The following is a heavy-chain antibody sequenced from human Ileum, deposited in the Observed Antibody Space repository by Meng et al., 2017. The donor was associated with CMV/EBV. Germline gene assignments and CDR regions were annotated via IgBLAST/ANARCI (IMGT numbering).Heavy chain of an antibody. J-gene: IGHJ4*02. CDR3: ASPPLGSGIYYAY. CDR2: INPTTDAP. D-gene: IGHD3-10*01. CDR1: GYTFTGPY. V-gene: IGHV1-2*02. Sequence: KSSGYTFTGPYIHWVRQAPGQGLEWMGWINPTTDAPPYTQKFQGRITLTRDTSISTAYMELSRLTSDDTAVYYCASPPLGSGIYYAYWGQGTLVTVSS.